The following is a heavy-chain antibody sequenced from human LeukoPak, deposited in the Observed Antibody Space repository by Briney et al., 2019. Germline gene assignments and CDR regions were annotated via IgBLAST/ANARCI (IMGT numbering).Heavy chain of an antibody. CDR3: AKEGTGTTYHYFDY. CDR1: GFTFSSYG. J-gene: IGHJ4*02. V-gene: IGHV3-30*02. D-gene: IGHD1-7*01. Sequence: GGSLRLSCAASGFTFSSYGMHWVRQAPGKGLEWVAFIRYDGSNKYYADSVKGRFTISRDNSKNTLYLQMNSLRAEDTAVYYCAKEGTGTTYHYFDYWGQGTLVTVSS. CDR2: IRYDGSNK.